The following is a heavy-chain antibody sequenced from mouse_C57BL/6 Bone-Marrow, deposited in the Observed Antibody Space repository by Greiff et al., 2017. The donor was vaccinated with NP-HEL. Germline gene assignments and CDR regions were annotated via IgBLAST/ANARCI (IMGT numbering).Heavy chain of an antibody. CDR2: IWGGGST. D-gene: IGHD1-1*01. Sequence: VKLVESGPGLVAPSQSLSLTCTVSGFSLTSYGVDWVRQPPGKGLEWLGAIWGGGSTNYNSALMSRLSISKDNSKSQVFLKMNSLQTDDTAMYYCAKHGLNYYGSSDAMDYWGQGTSVTVSS. CDR1: GFSLTSYG. J-gene: IGHJ4*01. CDR3: AKHGLNYYGSSDAMDY. V-gene: IGHV2-9*01.